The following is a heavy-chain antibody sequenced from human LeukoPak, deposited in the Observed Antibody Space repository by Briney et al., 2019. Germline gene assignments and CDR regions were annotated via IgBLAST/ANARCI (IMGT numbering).Heavy chain of an antibody. V-gene: IGHV4-30-2*01. Sequence: PSETLSLTCTVSGGSISSGGYYWSWIRQPPGKGLEWIGYIYHSGSTYYNPSLKSRVTISVDRSKNQFSLRLSSVTAADTAVYYCARDNYSYGSFDYWGQGTLVTVSS. CDR3: ARDNYSYGSFDY. D-gene: IGHD5-18*01. CDR2: IYHSGST. J-gene: IGHJ4*02. CDR1: GGSISSGGYY.